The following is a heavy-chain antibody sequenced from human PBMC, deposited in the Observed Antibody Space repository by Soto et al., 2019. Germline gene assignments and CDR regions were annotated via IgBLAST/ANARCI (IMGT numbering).Heavy chain of an antibody. D-gene: IGHD2-15*01. Sequence: QVQLVQSGAEVKKLGASVKVSCKASGYTFTNYYMHWVRQAPGQGLEWMGIINPSGGSTSYAQKFQGRVTMTRDTSTSTVYMELSSLRSEDTAVYYCARGYCSGGSCYDDYFDYWGQGTLVTVSS. J-gene: IGHJ4*02. CDR1: GYTFTNYY. CDR3: ARGYCSGGSCYDDYFDY. V-gene: IGHV1-46*03. CDR2: INPSGGST.